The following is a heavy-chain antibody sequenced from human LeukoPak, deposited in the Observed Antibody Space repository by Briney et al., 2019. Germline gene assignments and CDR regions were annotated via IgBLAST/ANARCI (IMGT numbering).Heavy chain of an antibody. J-gene: IGHJ6*03. CDR2: IRSKANSYAT. CDR1: GFTFSGSA. Sequence: GGSLRLSCAASGFTFSGSAMHWVRQASGKGLEWVGRIRSKANSYATAYAASVKGRFTISRDDSKNTAYLQMNSLKTEDTAVYYCTSRGYSYGSNYYYMDVWGKGTTVTVSS. V-gene: IGHV3-73*01. D-gene: IGHD5-18*01. CDR3: TSRGYSYGSNYYYMDV.